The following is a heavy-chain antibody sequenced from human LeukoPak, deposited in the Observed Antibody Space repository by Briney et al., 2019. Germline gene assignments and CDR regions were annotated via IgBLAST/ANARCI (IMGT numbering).Heavy chain of an antibody. CDR1: GFTFSSYS. CDR2: ISSSSSYI. V-gene: IGHV3-21*01. D-gene: IGHD6-13*01. J-gene: IGHJ4*02. CDR3: ASTNTEIAAAGTSDY. Sequence: PGGSLRLSCAASGFTFSSYSMNWVRQAPGKGLEWVSSISSSSSYIYHADSVKGRFTISRDNAKNSLYLQMNSLRAEDTAVYYCASTNTEIAAAGTSDYWGQGTLVTVSS.